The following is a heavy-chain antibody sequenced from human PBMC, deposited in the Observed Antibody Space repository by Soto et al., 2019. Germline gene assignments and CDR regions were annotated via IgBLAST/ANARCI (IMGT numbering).Heavy chain of an antibody. D-gene: IGHD4-4*01. Sequence: SETLSLTCTVSGGSISSGGYYWSWIRQHPGKGLEWIGYIYYSGSTYYNPSLKSRVTISVDTSKNQFSLKLSSVTAADTAVYYCARGRPDYSPDYWGKGTLVTVSS. CDR3: ARGRPDYSPDY. J-gene: IGHJ4*02. CDR2: IYYSGST. CDR1: GGSISSGGYY. V-gene: IGHV4-31*03.